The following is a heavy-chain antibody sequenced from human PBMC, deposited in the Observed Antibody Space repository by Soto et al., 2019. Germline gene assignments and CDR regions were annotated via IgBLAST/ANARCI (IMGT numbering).Heavy chain of an antibody. CDR2: IIPMPTVR. J-gene: IGHJ3*01. D-gene: IGHD2-2*01. CDR3: SIGSWSAETFDV. V-gene: IGHV1-69*02. Sequence: QVHLVQSGAEVKKPGSSVKVSCTAAGGTFSTYTLIWVRQAPGQGLEWMGRIIPMPTVRNSAQKFQGRVTLTADKSTSTAFMELTSLRSDDTAVYYCSIGSWSAETFDVWGQGTMVTVSS. CDR1: GGTFSTYT.